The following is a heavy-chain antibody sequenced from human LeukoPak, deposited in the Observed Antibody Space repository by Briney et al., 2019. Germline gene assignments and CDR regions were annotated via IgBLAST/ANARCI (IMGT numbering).Heavy chain of an antibody. D-gene: IGHD5-18*01. CDR3: ARKGYSYGLAFDI. V-gene: IGHV3-66*01. Sequence: QTGGSLRLSCAASGFTVSSNYMSWVRQAPGKGLEWVSVIYSGGSTYYADSVKGRFTISRDNSKNTLYLQMNSLRAEDTAVYYCARKGYSYGLAFDIWGQGTMVTVSS. CDR1: GFTVSSNY. CDR2: IYSGGST. J-gene: IGHJ3*02.